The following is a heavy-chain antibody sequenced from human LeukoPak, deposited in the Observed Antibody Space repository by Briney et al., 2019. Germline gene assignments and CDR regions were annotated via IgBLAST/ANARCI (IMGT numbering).Heavy chain of an antibody. CDR2: INHSGST. Sequence: SETLSLTCAVYRGSFIGYYWSWIRQPPGKGLEWIGEINHSGSTNYNPSLKSRVTISVDTSQNQFSLKLNSVTAADTAVYYCARGLSRTPPGGYWGQGTLVTVSS. CDR1: RGSFIGYY. V-gene: IGHV4-34*01. CDR3: ARGLSRTPPGGY. J-gene: IGHJ4*02. D-gene: IGHD2-2*01.